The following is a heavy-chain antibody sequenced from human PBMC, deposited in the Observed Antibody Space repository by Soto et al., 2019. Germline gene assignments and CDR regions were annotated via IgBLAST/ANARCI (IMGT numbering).Heavy chain of an antibody. CDR1: GYTFSAYY. CDR2: INPNSGGT. V-gene: IGHV1-2*04. J-gene: IGHJ6*02. D-gene: IGHD2-21*01. Sequence: QVQLLQSGAEVEKPGASVKVSCKASGYTFSAYYIHWLRQARGQGLEWLGWINPNSGGTSYSQKFQSWNTLTRDTSISTAYMELAILRSDDTAVYYCARANSIRPYYYNMDVWGQGTSVTVSS. CDR3: ARANSIRPYYYNMDV.